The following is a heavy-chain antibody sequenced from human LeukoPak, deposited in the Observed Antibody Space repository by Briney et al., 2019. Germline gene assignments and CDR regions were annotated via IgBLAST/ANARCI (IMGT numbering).Heavy chain of an antibody. Sequence: PGGSLRLSCAASGFTFSSYGMHWVRQAPGKGLEWVAVISYDGSNKYYADSVKGRFTISRDNSKNTLYLQMNSLRAEDTAVYYCARGLGDSDYWGQGTLVTVSS. CDR1: GFTFSSYG. J-gene: IGHJ4*02. V-gene: IGHV3-30*03. D-gene: IGHD3-16*01. CDR2: ISYDGSNK. CDR3: ARGLGDSDY.